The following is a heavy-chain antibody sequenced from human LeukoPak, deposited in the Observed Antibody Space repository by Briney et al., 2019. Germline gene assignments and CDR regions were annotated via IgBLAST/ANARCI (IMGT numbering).Heavy chain of an antibody. CDR2: IYYSGST. CDR1: GGSINSSTYY. Sequence: SETLSLTCIVSGGSINSSTYYWGWIRQPPGKGLEWIGTIYYSGSTYYNPSLKSRVTISVDTSKNQFSLKLSSVTAADTAVYYCARRGVSGSHFDYWGQGTLVTASS. CDR3: ARRGVSGSHFDY. D-gene: IGHD3-22*01. J-gene: IGHJ4*02. V-gene: IGHV4-39*01.